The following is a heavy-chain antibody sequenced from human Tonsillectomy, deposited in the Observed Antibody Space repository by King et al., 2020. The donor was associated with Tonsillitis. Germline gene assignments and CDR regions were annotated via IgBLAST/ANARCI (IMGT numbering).Heavy chain of an antibody. CDR1: GFTFSSYA. V-gene: IGHV3-23*03. D-gene: IGHD1-26*01. CDR2: MYSGGSNT. J-gene: IGHJ6*02. CDR3: TKDMYSGPYYYYGVDV. Sequence: VQLVESGGGLVQPGGSLRLSCAASGFTFSSYAMSWVRQAPGKGLEWVSLMYSGGSNTNYADSVKGRFTISRDTSKNTRYLQMNSLRAEDTAVYYCTKDMYSGPYYYYGVDVWGQGTTVTVSS.